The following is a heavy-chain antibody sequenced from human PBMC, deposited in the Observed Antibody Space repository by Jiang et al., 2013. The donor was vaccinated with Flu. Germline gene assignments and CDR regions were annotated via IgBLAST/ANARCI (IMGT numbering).Heavy chain of an antibody. CDR3: ARDFDGHMVRGVITPRGRRGMDV. CDR1: GGTFSSYT. V-gene: IGHV1-69*04. J-gene: IGHJ6*02. Sequence: SGAEVKKPGASVKVSCKASGGTFSSYTISWVRQAPGQGLEWMGRIIPILGIANYAQKFQGRVTITADKSTSTAYMELSSLRSEDTAVYYCARDFDGHMVRGVITPRGRRGMDVWGQGTTVTVSS. CDR2: IIPILGIA. D-gene: IGHD3-10*01.